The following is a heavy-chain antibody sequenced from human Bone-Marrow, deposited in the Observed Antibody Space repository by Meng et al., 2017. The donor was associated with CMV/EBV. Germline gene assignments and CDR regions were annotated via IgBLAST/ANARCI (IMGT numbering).Heavy chain of an antibody. V-gene: IGHV3-21*01. CDR3: ARDKVAAAGYYFDY. D-gene: IGHD6-13*01. CDR1: GFTFSSYS. CDR2: ISSSSSYI. Sequence: GGSLRLSCAASGFTFSSYSMNWVRQAPGKGLEWVSSISSSSSYIYYADSVKGRFTISRDNAKNSLYLQMNSLRAEDTAVYYCARDKVAAAGYYFDYWGQGTLVPVSS. J-gene: IGHJ4*02.